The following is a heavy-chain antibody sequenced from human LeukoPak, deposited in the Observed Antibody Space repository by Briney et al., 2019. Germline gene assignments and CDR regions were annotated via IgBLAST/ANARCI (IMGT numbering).Heavy chain of an antibody. J-gene: IGHJ4*02. V-gene: IGHV1-2*06. D-gene: IGHD6-6*01. CDR2: INPNSGGT. CDR3: ARELEYSSSSGEFDY. CDR1: GYTFTGYY. Sequence: ASVKVSCKASGYTFTGYYMHWVRQAPGQGLEWMGRINPNSGGTNYAQKFQGRVTMARDTSISTAYMELSRLRSDDTAVYYCARELEYSSSSGEFDYWGQGTLVTVSS.